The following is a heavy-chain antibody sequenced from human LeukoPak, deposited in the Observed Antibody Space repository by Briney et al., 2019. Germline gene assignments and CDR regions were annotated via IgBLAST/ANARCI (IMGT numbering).Heavy chain of an antibody. V-gene: IGHV1-2*02. CDR3: ARGDLWFDT. CDR1: GYTFTDYY. CDR2: IKPNSGGT. J-gene: IGHJ5*02. Sequence: ASVKVSCKASGYTFTDYYMRWVRQAPGQGLEWMGWIKPNSGGTNYAQKFQGRVTMTRDTSISTAYMDLSRLRSDDTAVYYCARGDLWFDTGGQGTLVTVSS.